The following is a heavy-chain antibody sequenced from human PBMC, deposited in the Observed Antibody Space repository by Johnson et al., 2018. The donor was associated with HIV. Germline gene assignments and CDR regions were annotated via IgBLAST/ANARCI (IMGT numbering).Heavy chain of an antibody. CDR1: GFTFSMSS. CDR3: ARERLGGMVTHFDI. Sequence: QVQLVESGGGVVQPGRSLRLSCAASGFTFSMSSMHWVRQAPGKGLEWVAIIAYDGSNKYYADSVKGRFTISRDNSKNTLYLQMNTLRAEETAVYYCARERLGGMVTHFDIWGQGTMVTVSS. V-gene: IGHV3-30-3*01. D-gene: IGHD5-18*01. CDR2: IAYDGSNK. J-gene: IGHJ3*02.